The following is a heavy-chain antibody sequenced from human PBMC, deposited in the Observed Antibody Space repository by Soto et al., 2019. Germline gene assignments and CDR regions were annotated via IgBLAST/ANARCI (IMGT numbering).Heavy chain of an antibody. CDR2: IIPIFGTA. CDR1: GGTFSSYA. CDR3: ARDRTPYSSGWYRLMDV. J-gene: IGHJ6*02. Sequence: ASVKVSCKASGGTFSSYAISWVRQAPGQGLEWMGGIIPIFGTANYAQKFQGRVTITADESTSTAYMELSSLRSEDTAVYYCARDRTPYSSGWYRLMDVWGQGTTVTVSS. V-gene: IGHV1-69*13. D-gene: IGHD6-19*01.